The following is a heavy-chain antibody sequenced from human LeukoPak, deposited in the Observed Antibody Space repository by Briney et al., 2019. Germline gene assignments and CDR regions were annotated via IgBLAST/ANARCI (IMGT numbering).Heavy chain of an antibody. CDR1: GYTFTSYY. D-gene: IGHD3-3*01. J-gene: IGHJ6*02. Sequence: GASVKVSCKASGYTFTSYYMHWVRQAPGQGLEWMGIISPSGGTTSSAQMFQGRVTMTRDTSTSTVYMELSSLRSEDTAVYYCATGDFWSGSPSGYYYYGMDVWGQGTTVTVSS. CDR2: ISPSGGTT. CDR3: ATGDFWSGSPSGYYYYGMDV. V-gene: IGHV1-46*01.